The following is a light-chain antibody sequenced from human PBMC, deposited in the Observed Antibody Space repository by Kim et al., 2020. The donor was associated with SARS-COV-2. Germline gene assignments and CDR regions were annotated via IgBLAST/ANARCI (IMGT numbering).Light chain of an antibody. J-gene: IGLJ2*01. CDR2: QDD. Sequence: SYELTQPPSVPVSPGQTASLTCSGDKLGERYVCWYQQKPGQPPLLVIYQDDKRSSGIPERFSASNSGNTATLTISGTQPMDEADYYCQAWDSGVVFGGGTKVTVL. V-gene: IGLV3-1*01. CDR3: QAWDSGVV. CDR1: KLGERY.